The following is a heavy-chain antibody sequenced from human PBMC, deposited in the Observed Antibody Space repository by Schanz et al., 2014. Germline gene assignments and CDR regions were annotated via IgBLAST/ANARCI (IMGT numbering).Heavy chain of an antibody. CDR3: ARRIWDGDYYCFDY. D-gene: IGHD4-17*01. J-gene: IGHJ4*02. CDR1: GYDFHIYA. V-gene: IGHV1-46*02. CDR2: INLSGGST. Sequence: QILLVQPGPEVKKPGASVTVSCKASGYDFHIYAYSWVRQAPGQGPEWMGIINLSGGSTNNAQKFQGRVTITADKSTSTASMELSSLRSEDTAVYYCARRIWDGDYYCFDYWGEGTLVAVSS.